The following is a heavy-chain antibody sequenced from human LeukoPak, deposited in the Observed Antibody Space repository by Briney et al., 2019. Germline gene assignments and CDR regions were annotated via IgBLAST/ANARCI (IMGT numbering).Heavy chain of an antibody. Sequence: ASVKVSCKASGYTFTGYYMHWVRQAPGQGLEWMGWINPNSGGTNYAQKFQGWVTMTRDTFISTAYMELSRLRSDDTAVYYCARVSLAATYFDYWGQGTLVTVSS. CDR1: GYTFTGYY. J-gene: IGHJ4*02. D-gene: IGHD2-15*01. CDR2: INPNSGGT. CDR3: ARVSLAATYFDY. V-gene: IGHV1-2*04.